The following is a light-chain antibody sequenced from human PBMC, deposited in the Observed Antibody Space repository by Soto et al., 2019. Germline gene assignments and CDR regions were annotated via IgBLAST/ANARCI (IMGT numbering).Light chain of an antibody. J-gene: IGLJ3*02. CDR1: SSDVGSYNL. CDR2: DDN. V-gene: IGLV2-23*01. CDR3: CSYAGSSTV. Sequence: QSALTQPASVSGSPGQSITISCTGNSSDVGSYNLVSWYHQHPGKAPKLLIYDDNKRPSGVSNLFSGSKSGNTASLTISGLQAEDEADYYCCSYAGSSTVFGGGTKLTVL.